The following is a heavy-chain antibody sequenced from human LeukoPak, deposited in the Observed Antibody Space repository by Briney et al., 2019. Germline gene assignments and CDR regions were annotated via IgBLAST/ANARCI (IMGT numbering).Heavy chain of an antibody. Sequence: SETLSLTCTVSGYSVSSGYYWGWIRQPPGKGLEWIGSIYHSGSTYYNPSLKSRVTISVDTSKNQFSLKLSSVTAADTAVYYCARAAYSGSSKGAFDIWGQGTMVTVSS. CDR2: IYHSGST. J-gene: IGHJ3*02. V-gene: IGHV4-38-2*02. CDR1: GYSVSSGYY. CDR3: ARAAYSGSSKGAFDI. D-gene: IGHD1-26*01.